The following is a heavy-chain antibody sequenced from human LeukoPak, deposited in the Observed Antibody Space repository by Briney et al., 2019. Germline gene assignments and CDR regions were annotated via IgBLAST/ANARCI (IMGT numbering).Heavy chain of an antibody. CDR2: VSGSDENK. D-gene: IGHD2-15*01. CDR3: ARAGLGGHYIDY. V-gene: IGHV3-11*01. Sequence: GSLRLSCAASGFTFSDYYMTWIRQAPGQGLEWISYVSGSDENKYYAGSVRGRFAISRDNAEKSLFLQMSNVRAEGTAVYYCARAGLGGHYIDYWGQGTLVTVSS. J-gene: IGHJ4*02. CDR1: GFTFSDYY.